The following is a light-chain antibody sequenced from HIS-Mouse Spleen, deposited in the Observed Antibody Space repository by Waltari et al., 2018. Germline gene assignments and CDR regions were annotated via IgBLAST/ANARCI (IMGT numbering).Light chain of an antibody. V-gene: IGLV3-19*01. Sequence: SSELTQDPAVSVALGQTVRITCQGDSLRSYYASWYQQKPGHAPLLVIYGKNNRPSGNPDRFSGSSSGHTASLTITGAQAEDEADYYCNSRDSSGNHLVFGGGTKLTVL. J-gene: IGLJ2*01. CDR2: GKN. CDR3: NSRDSSGNHLV. CDR1: SLRSYY.